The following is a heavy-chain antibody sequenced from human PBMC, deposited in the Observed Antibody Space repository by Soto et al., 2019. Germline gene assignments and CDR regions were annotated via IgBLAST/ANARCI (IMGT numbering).Heavy chain of an antibody. Sequence: GSGPTLVNPTQTLTLTCTFSGFSLSTSGMCVSWIRQPPGKALEWLARIDWDDDKYYSTSLKTRLTISKDTSKNQVVLTMTNMDPVDTATYYCARIRPYYYGSGSYYEFDYWGQGTLVTVSS. CDR1: GFSLSTSGMC. V-gene: IGHV2-70*11. J-gene: IGHJ4*02. CDR3: ARIRPYYYGSGSYYEFDY. CDR2: IDWDDDK. D-gene: IGHD3-10*01.